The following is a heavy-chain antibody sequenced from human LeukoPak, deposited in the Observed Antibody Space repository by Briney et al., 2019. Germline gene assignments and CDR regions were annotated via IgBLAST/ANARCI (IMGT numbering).Heavy chain of an antibody. V-gene: IGHV1-18*01. J-gene: IGHJ6*03. D-gene: IGHD2-2*02. Sequence: ASVKVSCKASGYTFTSYGISWVRQAPGQGLEWMGWISAYNGNTNYAQKLQGRVTMTTDTSTSTAYMELRSLRSDDTAVYYRARDHIVVVPAATPYYYYYMDVWGKGTTVTVSS. CDR3: ARDHIVVVPAATPYYYYYMDV. CDR1: GYTFTSYG. CDR2: ISAYNGNT.